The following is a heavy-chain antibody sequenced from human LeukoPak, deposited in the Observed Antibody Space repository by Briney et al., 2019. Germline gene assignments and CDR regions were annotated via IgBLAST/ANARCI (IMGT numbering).Heavy chain of an antibody. CDR1: GFTFSGYD. V-gene: IGHV3-33*06. CDR3: AKDIAAVGGPCAY. J-gene: IGHJ4*02. CDR2: IRSDGSDK. D-gene: IGHD6-13*01. Sequence: PGRSLRLSCAASGFTFSGYDMHWVRQAPSTGLEWVALIRSDGSDKYYADSVKGRFTISRDNSKNTVFLQMNSLRAEDTAVYYCAKDIAAVGGPCAYWGRGNLVTVSS.